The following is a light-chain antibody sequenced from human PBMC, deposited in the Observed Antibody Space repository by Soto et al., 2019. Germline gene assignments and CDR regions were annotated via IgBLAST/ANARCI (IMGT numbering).Light chain of an antibody. V-gene: IGLV2-14*01. CDR3: TSYIRSSTFDYV. Sequence: QSVLTQPASVSGSPGQSIPISCTGTSSDDGGYNYVSWYQQYPGKAPKLMIYEVSNRPSGVSNRFSGSKSGNTASLTISVLQAEDEADYYCTSYIRSSTFDYVFGTGTKVTVL. CDR1: SSDDGGYNY. CDR2: EVS. J-gene: IGLJ1*01.